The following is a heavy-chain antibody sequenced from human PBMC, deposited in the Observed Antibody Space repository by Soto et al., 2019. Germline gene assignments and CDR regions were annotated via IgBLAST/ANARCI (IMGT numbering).Heavy chain of an antibody. D-gene: IGHD5-18*01. CDR2: ISYDGSNK. Sequence: GGSLRLSCAASGFTFGSYAMHWVRQAPGKGLEWVAVISYDGSNKYYADSVKGRFTISRDNSKNTLYLQMNSLRAEDTAVYYCARGQVDTAMGAIDYWGQGTLVTVSS. V-gene: IGHV3-30-3*01. CDR3: ARGQVDTAMGAIDY. CDR1: GFTFGSYA. J-gene: IGHJ4*02.